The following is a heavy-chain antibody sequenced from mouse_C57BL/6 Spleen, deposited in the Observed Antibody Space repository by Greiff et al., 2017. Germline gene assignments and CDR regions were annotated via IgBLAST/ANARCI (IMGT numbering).Heavy chain of an antibody. CDR1: GYAFSSYW. D-gene: IGHD1-1*01. CDR3: ARTYYYGSSWYFDV. CDR2: IYPGDGDT. J-gene: IGHJ1*03. V-gene: IGHV1-80*01. Sequence: VMLVESGAELVKPGASVKISCKASGYAFSSYWMNWVKQRPGKGLEWIGQIYPGDGDTNYNGKFKGKATLTADKSSSTAYMQLSSLTSEDSAVYVCARTYYYGSSWYFDVWGTGTTVTVSS.